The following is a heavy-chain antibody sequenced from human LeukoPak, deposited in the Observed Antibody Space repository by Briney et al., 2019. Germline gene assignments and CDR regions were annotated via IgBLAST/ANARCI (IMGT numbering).Heavy chain of an antibody. CDR1: GFTSSMYW. CDR3: ATHSDWRFDF. D-gene: IGHD6-19*01. CDR2: IKPDGSAA. V-gene: IGHV3-7*01. Sequence: PGGSLRLSCTDSGFTSSMYWMSWVRQAPGKGLEWLASIKPDGSAAIYVDSMKGRFTISRDNAKNSLYLQMNSLTVEDTAVYYCATHSDWRFDFWGQGTLVTVSS. J-gene: IGHJ4*02.